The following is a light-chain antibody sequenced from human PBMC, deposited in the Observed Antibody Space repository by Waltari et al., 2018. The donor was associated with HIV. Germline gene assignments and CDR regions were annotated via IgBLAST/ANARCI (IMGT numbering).Light chain of an antibody. CDR1: ALPKQY. CDR3: QSADSSGTYWV. J-gene: IGLJ3*02. Sequence: SYELTQPPSVSVSPGQTARITCSGGALPKQYAYWYQQKPGQAPVLVIYKDRERPSGIPERFSGSSSGTTATLIISGVQAEDEADYYCQSADSSGTYWVFGGGTKLTVL. V-gene: IGLV3-25*03. CDR2: KDR.